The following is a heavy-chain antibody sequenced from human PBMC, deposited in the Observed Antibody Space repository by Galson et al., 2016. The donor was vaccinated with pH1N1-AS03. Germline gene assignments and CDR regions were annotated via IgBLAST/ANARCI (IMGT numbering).Heavy chain of an antibody. CDR1: GFTFSDYA. Sequence: SLRLSCAASGFTFSDYAMSWVRQAPGKGLEWVSAISGSRDRIYYIDAVKGRFTTSRDNFKNILYLQMNGLRAEDTAIYYCTRDGTDTYFDFDFWGQGTLVTVSS. J-gene: IGHJ4*02. D-gene: IGHD2/OR15-2a*01. V-gene: IGHV3-23*01. CDR3: TRDGTDTYFDFDF. CDR2: ISGSRDRI.